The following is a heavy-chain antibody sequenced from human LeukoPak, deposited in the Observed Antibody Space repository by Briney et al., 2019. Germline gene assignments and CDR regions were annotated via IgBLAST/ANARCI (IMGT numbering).Heavy chain of an antibody. CDR1: GFTLSSYA. V-gene: IGHV3-33*01. Sequence: GRSLRLSCAASGFTLSSYAMHWVRQAPGKGLEWVAVIWYDGSKKYHADSVKGRFTISRDNSKNTLTLQMNSLRAEDTAVYYCARGRLEFTENWFGSWAKGPLVTVS. D-gene: IGHD3-3*02. CDR3: ARGRLEFTENWFGS. J-gene: IGHJ5*01. CDR2: IWYDGSKK.